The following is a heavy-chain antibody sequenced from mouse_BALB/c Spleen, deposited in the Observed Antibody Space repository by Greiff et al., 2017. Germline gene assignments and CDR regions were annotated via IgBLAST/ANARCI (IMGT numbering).Heavy chain of an antibody. J-gene: IGHJ4*01. D-gene: IGHD2-4*01. CDR2: INPSTGYT. CDR3: ARSTMITHMDY. CDR1: GYTFTSYW. Sequence: VQLQQSGAELAKPGASVKMSCKASGYTFTSYWMHWVKQRPGQGLEWIGYINPSTGYTEYNQKFKDKATLTADKSSSTAYMQLSSLTSEDSAVYYCARSTMITHMDYWGQGTSVTVSS. V-gene: IGHV1-7*01.